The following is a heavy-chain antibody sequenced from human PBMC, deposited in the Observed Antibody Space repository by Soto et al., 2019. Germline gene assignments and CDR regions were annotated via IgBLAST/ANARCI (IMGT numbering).Heavy chain of an antibody. CDR3: ARDWVYSRSRDY. CDR1: GYTFTSYY. Sequence: QVQLVQSGAEVKKPGASVKVSCKASGYTFTSYYMHWVRQAPGRGLEWMGIINPSGGSTSYAQKFQGSVTMTRDTATSTVYMELSSLRSVYTAVYYCARDWVYSRSRDYWVQGTLVTVSS. V-gene: IGHV1-46*01. D-gene: IGHD6-13*01. CDR2: INPSGGST. J-gene: IGHJ4*02.